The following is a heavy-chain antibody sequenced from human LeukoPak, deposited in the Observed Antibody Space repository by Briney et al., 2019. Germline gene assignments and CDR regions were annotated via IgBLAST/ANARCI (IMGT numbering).Heavy chain of an antibody. J-gene: IGHJ3*02. CDR3: ARDGDPIVGVGSVGAFDI. CDR2: ISSSGSTI. V-gene: IGHV3-48*03. Sequence: GGSLRLSCAASGFTFSSYEMNWVRQAPGKGLEWVSYISSSGSTIYYSDSVKGRFTISRDNAKNSLYLQMNSLRAEDTAVYYCARDGDPIVGVGSVGAFDIWGQGTMVTVSS. CDR1: GFTFSSYE. D-gene: IGHD3-22*01.